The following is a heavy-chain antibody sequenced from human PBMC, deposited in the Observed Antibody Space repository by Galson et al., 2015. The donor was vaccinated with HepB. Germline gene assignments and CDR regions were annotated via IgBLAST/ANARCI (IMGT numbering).Heavy chain of an antibody. CDR2: IRQDGSEK. D-gene: IGHD3-3*01. CDR1: GFTFSSYW. J-gene: IGHJ4*02. V-gene: IGHV3-7*01. Sequence: SLRLSCAASGFTFSSYWMTWVRQAPGKGLEWVANIRQDGSEKYYADSVKGRLTISRDNAKNSLDLQMDSPGINFWSGYYTGIDYWGQGTLVTVSS. CDR3: GIDY.